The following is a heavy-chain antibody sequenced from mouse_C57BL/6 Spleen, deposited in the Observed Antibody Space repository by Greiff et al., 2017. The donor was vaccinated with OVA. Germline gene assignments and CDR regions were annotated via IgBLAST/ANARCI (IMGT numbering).Heavy chain of an antibody. CDR2: LYPSDSEP. CDR3: ARRDDYDGGPWFAY. CDR1: GYTFTSYW. V-gene: IGHV1-61*01. Sequence: QVQLQQPGAELVRPGSSVKLSCTASGYTFTSYWMDWVKQRPGHGLSWIGNLYPSDSEPHSNPKFKDKATLTVDKSSSTAYMQLSSLTAEDSAVYYCARRDDYDGGPWFAYWGQGTLVTVSA. D-gene: IGHD2-4*01. J-gene: IGHJ3*01.